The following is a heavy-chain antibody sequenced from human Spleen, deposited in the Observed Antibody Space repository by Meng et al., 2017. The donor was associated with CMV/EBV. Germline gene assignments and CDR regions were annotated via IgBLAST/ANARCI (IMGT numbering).Heavy chain of an antibody. CDR2: VDAEDSET. D-gene: IGHD2-2*02. Sequence: TRPDACMHWVQQAAGEGLEWMRLVDAEDSETMYAEKFQSRITITANTTADTAYMELSSLGSDDTAVYYCASAPRGDYRDSSCYIQDCWGQGWLVTVSS. V-gene: IGHV1-69-2*01. CDR3: ASAPRGDYRDSSCYIQDC. J-gene: IGHJ4*02. CDR1: TRPDAC.